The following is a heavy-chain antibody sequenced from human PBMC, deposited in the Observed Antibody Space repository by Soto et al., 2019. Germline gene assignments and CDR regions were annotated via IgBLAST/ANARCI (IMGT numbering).Heavy chain of an antibody. CDR3: ARDSLGYCSSTSCYVGY. J-gene: IGHJ4*02. CDR1: GFTFSSYG. CDR2: IWYDGSNK. Sequence: GGSLSLSCAASGFTFSSYGMHWVRQAPGKGLEWVAVIWYDGSNKYYADSVKGRFTISRDNSKNTLYLQMNSLRAEDTAVYYCARDSLGYCSSTSCYVGYWGQGTLVTVSS. D-gene: IGHD2-2*01. V-gene: IGHV3-33*01.